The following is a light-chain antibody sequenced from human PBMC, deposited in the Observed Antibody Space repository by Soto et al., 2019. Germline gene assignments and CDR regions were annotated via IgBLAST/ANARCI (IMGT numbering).Light chain of an antibody. CDR3: QQYNNWPLYT. CDR1: QSVSSN. CDR2: GAS. V-gene: IGKV3D-15*01. Sequence: EVVMTQSPATLSVSPGERATLSCRASQSVSSNLAWYQQNPGQAPRLLIFGASTRATGIPARLSGSGSGIEFNLTISSLQSEDFAVYYCQQYNNWPLYTFGQGTKLEIK. J-gene: IGKJ2*01.